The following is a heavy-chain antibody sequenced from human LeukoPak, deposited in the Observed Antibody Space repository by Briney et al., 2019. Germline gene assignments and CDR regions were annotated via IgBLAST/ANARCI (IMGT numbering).Heavy chain of an antibody. V-gene: IGHV1-18*01. Sequence: ASVKVSCKASGYTFTSYGISWVRQAPGQGLEWMGWISAYNGNTNYAQKLQGRVTMTTDTSTSTAYMELRSLRSDDTAVYYCARTYCSSTSCFLDYWGQGTLVNVSS. CDR2: ISAYNGNT. D-gene: IGHD2-2*01. CDR1: GYTFTSYG. J-gene: IGHJ4*02. CDR3: ARTYCSSTSCFLDY.